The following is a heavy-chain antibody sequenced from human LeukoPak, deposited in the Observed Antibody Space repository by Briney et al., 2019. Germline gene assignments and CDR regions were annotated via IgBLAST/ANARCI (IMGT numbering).Heavy chain of an antibody. Sequence: ASVKVSCKASGYTFTNYDINWVRQATGQGLEWMGWMNPNSGDTGYAQKFQGRVTMTRNTSIITAYMELSSLRSEDTAVYYCARDNDFDYWGQGTLVTVSS. J-gene: IGHJ4*02. CDR2: MNPNSGDT. V-gene: IGHV1-8*02. D-gene: IGHD2-8*01. CDR1: GYTFTNYD. CDR3: ARDNDFDY.